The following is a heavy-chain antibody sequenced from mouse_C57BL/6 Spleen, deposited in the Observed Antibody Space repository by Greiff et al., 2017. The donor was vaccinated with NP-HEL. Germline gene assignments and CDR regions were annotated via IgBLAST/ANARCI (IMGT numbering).Heavy chain of an antibody. V-gene: IGHV5-4*01. CDR2: ISDGGSYT. Sequence: EVKLVESGGGLVKPGGSLKLSCAASGFTFSSYAMSWVRQTPEKRLEWVATISDGGSYTYYPDNVKGRFTISRDNAKNNLYLQMSHLKSEDTAMYYCARDLMSAFAYWGQGTLVTVSA. D-gene: IGHD2-3*01. CDR3: ARDLMSAFAY. CDR1: GFTFSSYA. J-gene: IGHJ3*01.